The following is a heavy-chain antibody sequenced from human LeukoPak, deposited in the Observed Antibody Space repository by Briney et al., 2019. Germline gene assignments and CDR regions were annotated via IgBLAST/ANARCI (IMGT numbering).Heavy chain of an antibody. D-gene: IGHD6-13*01. Sequence: PGTSLRLSCAASGVTFNAIHWVRQAPGKGLEWVALTWYDGRNKYYADSVKGRFTISRDNSKNTLYLQMNSLRAEDTAVYYCAKDRSGSSWWGHDSWGQGTLVTVSS. CDR2: TWYDGRNK. CDR1: GVTFNA. CDR3: AKDRSGSSWWGHDS. J-gene: IGHJ4*02. V-gene: IGHV3-33*06.